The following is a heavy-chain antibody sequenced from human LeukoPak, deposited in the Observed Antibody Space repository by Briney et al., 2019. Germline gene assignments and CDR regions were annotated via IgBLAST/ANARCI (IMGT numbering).Heavy chain of an antibody. CDR2: INHSGST. CDR1: GGSFSGYY. CDR3: ARIAAADPVAFDI. J-gene: IGHJ3*02. D-gene: IGHD6-13*01. V-gene: IGHV4-34*01. Sequence: PSETLSLTCAVYGGSFSGYYWSWIRQPPGKGLEWIGEINHSGSTNYNPSLTSRVTISVDTSKNQFSLELSSVTAADTAVYYCARIAAADPVAFDIWGQGTMVTVSS.